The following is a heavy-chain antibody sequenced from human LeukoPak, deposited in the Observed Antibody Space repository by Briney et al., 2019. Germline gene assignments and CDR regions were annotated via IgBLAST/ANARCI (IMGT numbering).Heavy chain of an antibody. CDR2: ISYSGST. J-gene: IGHJ4*02. Sequence: SETLSLTCTVSGVSISTYSWSWIRQPPGKGLEWIGYISYSGSTSYNPSLRSRVTISVDTSKNQFSLKLSSVTAADTAVYYCARHAFGQWLGDIDYWGQGTLVTVSS. D-gene: IGHD6-19*01. CDR3: ARHAFGQWLGDIDY. V-gene: IGHV4-59*01. CDR1: GVSISTYS.